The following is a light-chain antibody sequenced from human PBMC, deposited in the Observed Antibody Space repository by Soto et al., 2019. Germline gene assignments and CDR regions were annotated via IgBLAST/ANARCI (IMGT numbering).Light chain of an antibody. V-gene: IGLV2-8*01. CDR2: EVN. Sequence: QSVLTQPPSASGSPGQSVTISCTGTNSDVGGYNYVSWYQQYPGKAPKLIIYEVNERPSGVPDRFSGSKSGNTASLTVSWLQTADEADYYCSSYAGSNWYVFGTGTKVTVL. J-gene: IGLJ1*01. CDR3: SSYAGSNWYV. CDR1: NSDVGGYNY.